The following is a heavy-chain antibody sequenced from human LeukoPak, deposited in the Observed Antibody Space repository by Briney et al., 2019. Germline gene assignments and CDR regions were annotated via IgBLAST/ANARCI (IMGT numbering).Heavy chain of an antibody. CDR2: ISGSGGTT. D-gene: IGHD2-21*01. CDR3: AKGFEHAAFDI. CDR1: GFTFSSYA. V-gene: IGHV3-23*01. Sequence: GGSLRLSCAASGFTFSSYAMSWVRQAPGKGLQWVSAISGSGGTTYYADSVKGRFTISRDNSKNTLCLQMNSLRAEDTAVYYCAKGFEHAAFDIWGQGTMVTVSS. J-gene: IGHJ3*02.